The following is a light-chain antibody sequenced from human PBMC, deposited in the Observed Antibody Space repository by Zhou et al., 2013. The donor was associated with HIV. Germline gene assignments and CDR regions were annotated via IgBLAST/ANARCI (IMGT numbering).Light chain of an antibody. J-gene: IGLJ3*02. CDR1: SGDVGAYNY. CDR3: SSYTTISTLV. V-gene: IGLV2-14*01. Sequence: QSALTQPASVSGSPGQSITISCTGTSGDVGAYNYVSWYQLHPGKAPKLMIYDVTKRPSGVSNRFSGSKSGNTASLTISGLQAEDEADYYCSSYTTISTLVFGGGTKLTVL. CDR2: DVT.